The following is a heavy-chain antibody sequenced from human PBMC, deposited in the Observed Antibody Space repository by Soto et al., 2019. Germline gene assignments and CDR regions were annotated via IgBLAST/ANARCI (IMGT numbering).Heavy chain of an antibody. Sequence: PGGSLRLSCAASGFTFSSYAMSWVRQAPGKGLEWVSAISGSGGSTYYADSVKGRFTISRDNSKNTLYLEMNSLRAKDTAVYYCAKDLQLWFDYWGQGTLVTVSS. CDR3: AKDLQLWFDY. D-gene: IGHD5-18*01. CDR1: GFTFSSYA. V-gene: IGHV3-23*01. J-gene: IGHJ5*01. CDR2: ISGSGGST.